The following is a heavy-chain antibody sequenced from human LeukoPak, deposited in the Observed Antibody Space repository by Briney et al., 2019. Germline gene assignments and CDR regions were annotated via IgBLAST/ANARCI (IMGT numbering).Heavy chain of an antibody. D-gene: IGHD6-13*01. Sequence: PGGSVRLSCAASGFTVSNNFVTWVRQAPGKGLEWVSIIYSGGGTDYADSVKGRFTISRDNSKNTVYLQMNSLRAEDTAVYHCARKSLGIAAAGTFFGSWGQGTLVTVSS. CDR2: IYSGGGT. V-gene: IGHV3-53*01. CDR3: ARKSLGIAAAGTFFGS. CDR1: GFTVSNNF. J-gene: IGHJ5*02.